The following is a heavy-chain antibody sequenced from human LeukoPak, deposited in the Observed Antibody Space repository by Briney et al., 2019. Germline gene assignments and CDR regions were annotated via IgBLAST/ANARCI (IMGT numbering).Heavy chain of an antibody. Sequence: GESLKISCKGSGYSFTSYWIGWVRQMPGKRLECMGIIYPGDSDTRYSPSFQGQVTISVDKSISTASLQWSSLKASDTAMYYCARLPSVRGVDRYFDYWGQGTLVTVSS. J-gene: IGHJ4*02. V-gene: IGHV5-51*01. D-gene: IGHD3-10*01. CDR2: IYPGDSDT. CDR3: ARLPSVRGVDRYFDY. CDR1: GYSFTSYW.